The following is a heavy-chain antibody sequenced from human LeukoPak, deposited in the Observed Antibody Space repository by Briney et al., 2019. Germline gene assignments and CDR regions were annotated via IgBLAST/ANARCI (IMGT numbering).Heavy chain of an antibody. D-gene: IGHD2-8*02. CDR1: GGSISSYY. J-gene: IGHJ5*02. Sequence: SETLSLTCTVAGGSISSYYWSWIRQPPGKGLEWIGYIYYSGSTNYNPSLKSRVTISVDTSKNQFSLKLSSVTAADTAVYYCARLLVNNWFDPWGQGTLVTVSS. CDR2: IYYSGST. V-gene: IGHV4-59*01. CDR3: ARLLVNNWFDP.